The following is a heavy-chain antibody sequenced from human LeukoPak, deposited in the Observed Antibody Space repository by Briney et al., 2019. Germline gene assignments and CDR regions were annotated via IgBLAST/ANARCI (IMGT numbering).Heavy chain of an antibody. V-gene: IGHV4-34*01. J-gene: IGHJ4*02. CDR2: INHSGST. D-gene: IGHD2-15*01. CDR1: GVSFSGYY. CDR3: ARNSCSGGSCYDNRGYFDY. Sequence: PSETLSLTCAVYGVSFSGYYWSWIRQPPGKGLEWIGEINHSGSTNYNPSLKSRVTISVDTSKNQFSLKLSSVTAADTAVYFCARNSCSGGSCYDNRGYFDYWGQGTLVTVSS.